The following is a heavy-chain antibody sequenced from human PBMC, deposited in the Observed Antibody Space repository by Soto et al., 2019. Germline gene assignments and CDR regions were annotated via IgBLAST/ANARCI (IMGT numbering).Heavy chain of an antibody. Sequence: PSETLSLTCTVSGGSISSYYWSWIRQPPGKGLEWIGYIYYSGSTNYNPSLKSRVTISVDTSKNQFSLKLSSVTAADTAVYYCARQGGCCSSTSCATLDYWGQGTLVTVSS. V-gene: IGHV4-59*08. CDR2: IYYSGST. D-gene: IGHD2-2*01. CDR3: ARQGGCCSSTSCATLDY. CDR1: GGSISSYY. J-gene: IGHJ4*02.